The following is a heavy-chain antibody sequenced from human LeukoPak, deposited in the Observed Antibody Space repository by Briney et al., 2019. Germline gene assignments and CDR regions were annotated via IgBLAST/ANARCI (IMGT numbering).Heavy chain of an antibody. CDR1: GGSISSGGYY. Sequence: ASETLSLTCTVSGGSISSGGYYWSWIRQHPGKGLEWIGYIYYSGSTYYNPSLKSRVTLSVDTSRNQFSLKLSSVTAADTAVYYCAREGCSSTSCLGRYYYYYYMDVWGKGTTVTVSS. CDR3: AREGCSSTSCLGRYYYYYYMDV. D-gene: IGHD2-2*01. V-gene: IGHV4-31*03. CDR2: IYYSGST. J-gene: IGHJ6*03.